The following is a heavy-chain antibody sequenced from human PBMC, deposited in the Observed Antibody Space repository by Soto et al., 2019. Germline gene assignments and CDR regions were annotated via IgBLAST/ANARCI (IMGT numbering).Heavy chain of an antibody. J-gene: IGHJ6*02. CDR2: IYHSGST. D-gene: IGHD5-18*01. Sequence: KPSETLSLTCAVSGGSISSGGYSWSWIRQPPGKGLEWIGYIYHSGSTYYNPSLKSRVTISVDRSKNQFSLKLSSVTSADTAVYYCASIQLWSPYYYYGMDVWGQGTTVTVSS. CDR1: GGSISSGGYS. CDR3: ASIQLWSPYYYYGMDV. V-gene: IGHV4-30-2*01.